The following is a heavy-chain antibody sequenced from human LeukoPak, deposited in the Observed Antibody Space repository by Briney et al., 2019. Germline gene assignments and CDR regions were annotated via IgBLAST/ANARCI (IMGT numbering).Heavy chain of an antibody. CDR1: GFTFDDYG. CDR2: INWNGGST. D-gene: IGHD6-13*01. CDR3: ARDFGIAAAGTRFDY. J-gene: IGHJ4*02. V-gene: IGHV3-20*04. Sequence: GGSLRLSCAASGFTFDDYGMSWVRQAPGKGLEWVSGINWNGGSTGYADSVKGRFTISRDNAKNSLYLQMNSLRAEDTALYYCARDFGIAAAGTRFDYWGQGTLVTVSS.